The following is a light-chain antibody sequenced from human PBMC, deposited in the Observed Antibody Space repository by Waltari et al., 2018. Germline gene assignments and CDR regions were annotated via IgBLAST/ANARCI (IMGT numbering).Light chain of an antibody. V-gene: IGLV1-47*01. CDR1: RSNIGSNY. Sequence: QSVVTQPPSASGNPGQTITLSCSGSRSNIGSNYVFCYQQLPVTAPKLLIYRTYQRHSGVPDRFLGSKSGTSASLTISGLRPEDESDYYCATWDDRLSGPVFGGGTKLTVL. CDR3: ATWDDRLSGPV. J-gene: IGLJ2*01. CDR2: RTY.